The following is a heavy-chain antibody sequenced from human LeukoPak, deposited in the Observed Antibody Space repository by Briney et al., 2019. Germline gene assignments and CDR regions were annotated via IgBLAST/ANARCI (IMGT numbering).Heavy chain of an antibody. D-gene: IGHD3-10*01. CDR1: VFTVSSNF. J-gene: IGHJ4*02. CDR2: IYSGGST. Sequence: GGSLRLSCAASVFTVSSNFMSWVRQAPGKGLGWVSIIYSGGSTSYADSVKGRFTISRDNSKNTLYLQMNSLRAEDTAVYYCASPSGSRGVFLDYWGQGTLVTVSS. CDR3: ASPSGSRGVFLDY. V-gene: IGHV3-53*01.